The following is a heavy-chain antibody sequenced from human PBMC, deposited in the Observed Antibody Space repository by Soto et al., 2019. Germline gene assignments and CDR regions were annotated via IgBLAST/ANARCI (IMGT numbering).Heavy chain of an antibody. CDR3: TGHPDLRAAVDGFDP. J-gene: IGHJ5*02. V-gene: IGHV4-39*01. Sequence: SWTLSLTCKVSGGDISSGDYDWAWSRRPPEKGLEWIASIYYVGSTFYNSSLESRVPISVDMSTNLFSLKLTSVTATDTAVYFCTGHPDLRAAVDGFDPWGQGTLVTVSS. D-gene: IGHD6-13*01. CDR1: GGDISSGDYD. CDR2: IYYVGST.